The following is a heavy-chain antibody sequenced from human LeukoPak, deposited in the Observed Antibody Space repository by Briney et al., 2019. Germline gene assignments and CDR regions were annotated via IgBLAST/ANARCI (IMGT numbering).Heavy chain of an antibody. CDR3: AKGDYYYGSGSYSYYFDY. J-gene: IGHJ4*02. D-gene: IGHD3-10*01. V-gene: IGHV3-23*01. CDR1: GFTFSSYA. Sequence: GGSLRLSCAASGFTFSSYAMSWVRQAPGKGLEWVSAISGSGGSTYYADSVKGRFTISRDNSKNTLCLQMDSLRAEDTAVYYCAKGDYYYGSGSYSYYFDYWGQGTLVTVSS. CDR2: ISGSGGST.